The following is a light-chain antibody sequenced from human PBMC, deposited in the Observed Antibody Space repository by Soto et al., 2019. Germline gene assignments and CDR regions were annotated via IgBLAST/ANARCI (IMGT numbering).Light chain of an antibody. Sequence: EIVMTQSPATLSVSPGERATLSCRASQSVSSDLSWYQQKHGQTPSLLIYAASTRSTGIPAMFSGSGCGTEFTLTISSLQSEDVVVDYCQQYHNWHRTFGQRTEVEI. CDR2: AAS. V-gene: IGKV3-15*01. CDR3: QQYHNWHRT. CDR1: QSVSSD. J-gene: IGKJ1*01.